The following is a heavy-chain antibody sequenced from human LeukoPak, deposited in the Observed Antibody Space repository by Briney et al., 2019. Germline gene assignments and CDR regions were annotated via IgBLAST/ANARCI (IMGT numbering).Heavy chain of an antibody. J-gene: IGHJ4*02. Sequence: GGPLRLSCAASGFTFSSYSMNWVRQAPGKGLEWVSSISSSSSYIYYADSVKGRFTISRDNAKNSLYLQMNSLRAEDTAVYYCARDSYDSSGRVYYFDYWGQGTLVTVSS. CDR1: GFTFSSYS. CDR3: ARDSYDSSGRVYYFDY. CDR2: ISSSSSYI. V-gene: IGHV3-21*01. D-gene: IGHD3-22*01.